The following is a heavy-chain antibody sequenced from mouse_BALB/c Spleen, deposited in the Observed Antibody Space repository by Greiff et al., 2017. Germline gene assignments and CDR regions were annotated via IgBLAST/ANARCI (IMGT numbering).Heavy chain of an antibody. V-gene: IGHV7-3*02. CDR1: GFTFTDYY. J-gene: IGHJ3*01. CDR3: ARDYYGSSYEAFAY. D-gene: IGHD1-1*01. CDR2: IRNKANGYTT. Sequence: EVQVVESGGGLVQPGGSLRLSCATSGFTFTDYYMSWVRQPPGKALEWLGFIRNKANGYTTEYSASVKGRFTISRDNSQSILYLQMNTLRAEDSATYYCARDYYGSSYEAFAYWGQGTLVTVSA.